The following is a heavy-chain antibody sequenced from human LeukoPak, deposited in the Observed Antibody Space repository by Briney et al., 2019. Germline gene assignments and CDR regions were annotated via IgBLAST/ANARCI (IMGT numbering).Heavy chain of an antibody. J-gene: IGHJ6*04. CDR1: EFTFGNFW. CDR2: ISSSGSTI. Sequence: GGSLRLSCAASEFTFGNFWMNWVRQAPGKGLEWVSYISSSGSTIYYADSVKGRFTISRDNAKNSLYLQMNSLRAEDTAVYYCAELGITMIGGVWGKGTTVTISS. CDR3: AELGITMIGGV. V-gene: IGHV3-48*04. D-gene: IGHD3-10*02.